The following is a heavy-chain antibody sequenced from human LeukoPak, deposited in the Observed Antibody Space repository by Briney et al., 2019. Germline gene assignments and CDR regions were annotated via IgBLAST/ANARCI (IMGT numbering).Heavy chain of an antibody. D-gene: IGHD6-19*01. J-gene: IGHJ4*02. CDR3: TKDKSGAVAATGINYFDY. V-gene: IGHV3-9*01. Sequence: GGSPRLSCAASGFTFDDYAMHWVRQAPGKGLEWVSGISWNSASIGYTDSVKGRFIISRDNAKNSLYLQINSLRAEDTALYYCTKDKSGAVAATGINYFDYWGQGTLVTVSS. CDR2: ISWNSASI. CDR1: GFTFDDYA.